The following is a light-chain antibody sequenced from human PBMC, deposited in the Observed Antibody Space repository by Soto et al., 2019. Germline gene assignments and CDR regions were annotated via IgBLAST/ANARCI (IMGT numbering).Light chain of an antibody. CDR3: QQYGSSPPLT. CDR2: GAS. Sequence: DIVLTQSPGTLSLSPGERATLSCRASQSVSSSYLAWYQQKPGQAPRLLIYGASSRATSIPDRFGGSGSGTGFAVTICSLEPEDFAEYYCQQYGSSPPLTFGGGTKVEIK. CDR1: QSVSSSY. V-gene: IGKV3-20*01. J-gene: IGKJ4*01.